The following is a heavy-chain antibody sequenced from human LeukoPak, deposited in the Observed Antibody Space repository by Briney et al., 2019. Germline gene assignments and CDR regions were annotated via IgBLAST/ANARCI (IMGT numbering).Heavy chain of an antibody. Sequence: ASVKVSCKASGGTFSSYAISWVRQAPGQGLEWMGGIIPIFGTANYAQKFQGRVTITADKSTSTAYMELSSLRSEDTAVCYCARSFSSSGYYDSLAYYYYYMDVWGKGTTVTVSS. V-gene: IGHV1-69*06. CDR1: GGTFSSYA. CDR3: ARSFSSSGYYDSLAYYYYYMDV. D-gene: IGHD3-22*01. J-gene: IGHJ6*03. CDR2: IIPIFGTA.